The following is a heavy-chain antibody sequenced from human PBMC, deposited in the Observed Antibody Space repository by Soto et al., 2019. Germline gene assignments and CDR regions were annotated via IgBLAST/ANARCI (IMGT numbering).Heavy chain of an antibody. V-gene: IGHV3-23*01. CDR3: VIDARGSFDF. Sequence: PGASLRLSCAASGFIFTDYAMNLVLQAPGKGLEWVSVIGGRGYSAYYADSVQGRFTISRDNSKNTLSVPVTSLTADDTAIYYCVIDARGSFDFWGRGTMVT. CDR1: GFIFTDYA. CDR2: IGGRGYSA. J-gene: IGHJ3*01. D-gene: IGHD5-12*01.